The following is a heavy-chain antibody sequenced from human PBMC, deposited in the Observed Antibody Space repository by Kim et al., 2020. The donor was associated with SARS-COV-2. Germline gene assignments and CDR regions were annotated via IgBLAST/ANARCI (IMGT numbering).Heavy chain of an antibody. V-gene: IGHV3-53*01. D-gene: IGHD6-19*01. Sequence: YEDSGKGRSTISIDNSKNTMYLKMNSLGAEDTAVYYCARDPYSSGYFDYWGQGTLVTVSS. CDR3: ARDPYSSGYFDY. J-gene: IGHJ4*02.